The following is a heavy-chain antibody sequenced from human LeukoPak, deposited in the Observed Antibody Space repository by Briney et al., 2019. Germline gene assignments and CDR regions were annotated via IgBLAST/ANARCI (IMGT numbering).Heavy chain of an antibody. CDR1: GYTFTTYD. V-gene: IGHV1-8*01. Sequence: ASVKVSCKASGYTFTTYDINWVRQATGQGLEWMGWMSPNSGNTGYAQKFQGGVTLTRDTSISTAYMELSSLTSEDTAVYYCARNAPKTGDFFYWGQGTLVSVSS. J-gene: IGHJ4*02. CDR2: MSPNSGNT. D-gene: IGHD7-27*01. CDR3: ARNAPKTGDFFY.